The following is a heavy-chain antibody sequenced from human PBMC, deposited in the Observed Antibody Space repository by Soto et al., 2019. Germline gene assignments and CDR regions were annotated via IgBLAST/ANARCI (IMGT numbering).Heavy chain of an antibody. J-gene: IGHJ4*02. CDR2: IIPIFGTA. V-gene: IGHV1-69*13. Sequence: GASVKVSCKASGGTFSSYAISWVRQAPGQGLEWMGGIIPIFGTANYAQKFQGRVTITADESTSTAYMELSSLRSEDTAVYYCARRHYYDSLDDYCGQGTLVTGSS. CDR3: ARRHYYDSLDDY. CDR1: GGTFSSYA. D-gene: IGHD3-22*01.